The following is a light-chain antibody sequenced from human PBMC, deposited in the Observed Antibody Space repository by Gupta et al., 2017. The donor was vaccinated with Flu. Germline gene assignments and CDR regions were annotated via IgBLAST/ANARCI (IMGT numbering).Light chain of an antibody. CDR2: EGT. V-gene: IGLV2-8*01. J-gene: IGLJ2*01. Sequence: QSALTQPPSASGSPGQSVTISCTGTNSDVGAYNYVSWYQHHPGKAPKLLIYEGTKRPSGVPDRFSGSKSGNTAFLTVSGLQGEDESDYFCSSYAGSNILLFGGGTRLTVL. CDR1: NSDVGAYNY. CDR3: SSYAGSNILL.